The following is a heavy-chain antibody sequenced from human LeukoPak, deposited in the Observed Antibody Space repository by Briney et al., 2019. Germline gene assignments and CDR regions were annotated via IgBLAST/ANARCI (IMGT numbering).Heavy chain of an antibody. CDR1: GGSISSGGYS. CDR2: IYHSGST. J-gene: IGHJ6*02. D-gene: IGHD3-10*01. V-gene: IGHV4-30-2*02. Sequence: SQTLSLTCAVSGGSISSGGYSWSWIRQPPGKGLEWIGYIYHSGSTYYNPSLKSRVTISVDTSKNQFSLKLSSVTAADTAVYYCARRRGFGEYYYYGVDVWGQGTTVTVSS. CDR3: ARRRGFGEYYYYGVDV.